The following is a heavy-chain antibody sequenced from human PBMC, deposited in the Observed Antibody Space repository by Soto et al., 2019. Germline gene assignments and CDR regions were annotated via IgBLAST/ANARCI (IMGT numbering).Heavy chain of an antibody. J-gene: IGHJ5*02. Sequence: QVQLVQSGAEVKKPGASVKVSCNASGYTFASYSIISVRQAPGQGLKWMGWISAYNGNTNYAQKLQGRVTMTTDTSTSTAYMELRRLRSDDTAVYYCARESAVAALDPWGQGTLVTVSS. CDR3: ARESAVAALDP. CDR1: GYTFASYS. CDR2: ISAYNGNT. D-gene: IGHD6-19*01. V-gene: IGHV1-18*01.